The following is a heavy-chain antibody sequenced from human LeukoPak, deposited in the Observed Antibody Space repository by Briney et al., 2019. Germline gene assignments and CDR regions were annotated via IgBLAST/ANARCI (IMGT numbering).Heavy chain of an antibody. CDR3: ARDPIAAAGTSGFPIYFDY. CDR1: GFTFSSYW. CDR2: IKQDGSEK. Sequence: GGSLRLSCAASGFTFSSYWMSWVRQAPGKGLEWVANIKQDGSEKYYVDSVKGRFTISRDNAKNSLYLQMNSLRAEDTAVYYCARDPIAAAGTSGFPIYFDYWGQGTLVTVSS. J-gene: IGHJ4*02. D-gene: IGHD6-13*01. V-gene: IGHV3-7*01.